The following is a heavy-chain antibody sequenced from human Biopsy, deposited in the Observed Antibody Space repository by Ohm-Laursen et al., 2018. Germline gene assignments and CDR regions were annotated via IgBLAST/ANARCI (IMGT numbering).Heavy chain of an antibody. CDR1: GFTFSNYA. V-gene: IGHV3-23*01. J-gene: IGHJ6*02. Sequence: SLRLSCTASGFTFSNYAMSWVRQAPGKGLEWVSAISGTAGSTNYADSVKGRFTIARDNSKNTLYLQLNSLRAEDTALYYCAKINPSSIYYDYGMDVWGQGTTVTVSS. CDR2: ISGTAGST. CDR3: AKINPSSIYYDYGMDV.